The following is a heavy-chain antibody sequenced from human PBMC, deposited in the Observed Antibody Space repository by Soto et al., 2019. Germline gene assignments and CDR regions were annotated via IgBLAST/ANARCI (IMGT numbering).Heavy chain of an antibody. CDR2: IGSGGDT. Sequence: EVQLVESGGGLVQPGGSLRLSCAASGFTLSSYDIHWVRQATGEGLAWVSGIGSGGDTHHADSVKGRFIISREDGKNSLYLQMNTLSVGDTAVYYCTRKTPPTGMEVWGQGATVTVSS. V-gene: IGHV3-13*01. J-gene: IGHJ6*02. D-gene: IGHD3-9*01. CDR1: GFTLSSYD. CDR3: TRKTPPTGMEV.